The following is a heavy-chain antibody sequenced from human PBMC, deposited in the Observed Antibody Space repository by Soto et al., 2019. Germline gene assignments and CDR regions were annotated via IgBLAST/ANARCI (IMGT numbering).Heavy chain of an antibody. CDR3: ARYFDWLSRFDY. J-gene: IGHJ4*02. CDR1: GFTFSSYA. V-gene: IGHV3-23*01. Sequence: GGSLRLSCAASGFTFSSYAMSWVRQAPGKGLEWVSAISGSGGSTYYADSVKGRFTISRDNSKNTLYLQMNSLRAEDTAVYYCARYFDWLSRFDYWGQGTLVTVSS. CDR2: ISGSGGST. D-gene: IGHD3-9*01.